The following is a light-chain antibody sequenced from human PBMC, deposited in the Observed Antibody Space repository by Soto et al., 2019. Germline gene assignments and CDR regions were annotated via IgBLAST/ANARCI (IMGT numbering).Light chain of an antibody. Sequence: QSALTQPASVSGSPGQSITISCTGTSSDVGSYNLVSWYQQHPGKAPKLMIYEGSKRPSGVSNRFSGSKSGNTASLPISGLQAEDEADYYCCSYAGSVVFGGGTQLTVL. CDR3: CSYAGSVV. CDR1: SSDVGSYNL. CDR2: EGS. V-gene: IGLV2-23*01. J-gene: IGLJ2*01.